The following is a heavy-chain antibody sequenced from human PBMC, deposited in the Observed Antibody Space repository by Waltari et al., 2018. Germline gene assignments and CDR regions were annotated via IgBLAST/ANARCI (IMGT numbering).Heavy chain of an antibody. V-gene: IGHV4-39*07. CDR2: IYYSGST. CDR1: GGSISSSSYY. J-gene: IGHJ4*02. CDR3: ARLGGGGFWSVEY. D-gene: IGHD3-3*01. Sequence: QLQLQESGPGLVKPSETLSLTCTVSGGSISSSSYYWGWTRQPPGKGLEWIGSIYYSGSTYYNPSLKSRVTISVDTSKNQFSLKLSSVTAADTAVYYCARLGGGGFWSVEYWGQGTLVTVSS.